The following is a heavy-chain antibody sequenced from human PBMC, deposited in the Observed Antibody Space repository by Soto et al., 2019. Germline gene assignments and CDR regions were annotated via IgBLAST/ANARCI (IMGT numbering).Heavy chain of an antibody. J-gene: IGHJ4*02. CDR1: GFTFSSYA. D-gene: IGHD2-15*01. V-gene: IGHV3-23*01. Sequence: EVQLLESGGGLVQPGGSLRLSCAASGFTFSSYAMSWVRQAPGKGLEWVSGISGSDYKTYYADSVKGRFTISRDNSKNTLYLQMNSLRGEDTAVYYCAKEISTIGTPCFDQWGQGILVTVSS. CDR2: ISGSDYKT. CDR3: AKEISTIGTPCFDQ.